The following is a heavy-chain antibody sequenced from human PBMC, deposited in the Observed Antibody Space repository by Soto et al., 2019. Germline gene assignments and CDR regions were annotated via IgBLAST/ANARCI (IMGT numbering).Heavy chain of an antibody. D-gene: IGHD3-9*01. Sequence: EVQLVESGGGLVQPGGSLRLSCAASGFTFGSYDMHWVRQATGKGLEWVSAIGTAGDTYYPGSVKGRFTISRENAKNSLYLQMNSLRAGDTAVYYCARGLSDYDILTGYHDAFDIWGQGTMVTVSS. J-gene: IGHJ3*02. CDR1: GFTFGSYD. CDR3: ARGLSDYDILTGYHDAFDI. CDR2: IGTAGDT. V-gene: IGHV3-13*01.